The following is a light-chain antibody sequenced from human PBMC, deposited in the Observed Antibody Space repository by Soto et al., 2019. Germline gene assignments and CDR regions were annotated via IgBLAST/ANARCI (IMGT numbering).Light chain of an antibody. J-gene: IGKJ1*01. Sequence: ILFTQSPATLSLSPGERATLSCRASQSVSSYLAWYQQRPGQAPRLLIYDTSKRATGIPARFSGSGFGTDYTLTISSLEPEDFALYYCHHRSKWRTCGQGTKVDIK. CDR2: DTS. V-gene: IGKV3-11*01. CDR1: QSVSSY. CDR3: HHRSKWRT.